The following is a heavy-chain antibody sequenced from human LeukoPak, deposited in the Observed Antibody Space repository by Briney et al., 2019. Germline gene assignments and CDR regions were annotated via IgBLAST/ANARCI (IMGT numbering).Heavy chain of an antibody. J-gene: IGHJ4*02. CDR1: GNTFTGHY. CDR2: INPNSGGT. Sequence: GASVKVSCKASGNTFTGHYMHWVRQAPGQGLEWMGWINPNSGGTNYAQKFQGRVTMTRDTSISTAYMELSRLRSDDTAVYYCARILGKHWYYYDSSGYYLDYWGQGTLVTVSS. V-gene: IGHV1-2*02. CDR3: ARILGKHWYYYDSSGYYLDY. D-gene: IGHD3-22*01.